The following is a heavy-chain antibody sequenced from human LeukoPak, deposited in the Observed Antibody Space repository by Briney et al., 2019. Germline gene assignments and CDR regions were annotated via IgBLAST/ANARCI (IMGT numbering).Heavy chain of an antibody. CDR1: GFTFSSYW. D-gene: IGHD3-22*01. J-gene: IGHJ6*02. CDR2: IKQDGSEK. Sequence: SGGSLRLSCAASGFTFSSYWMSWVRQAPGKGLEWVADIKQDGSEKYYVDSVKGRFTISRDNAKNSLYLQMNSLRAEDTAVYYCARDVGSSGYYYVIYYYYGMDVWGQGTTVTVSS. CDR3: ARDVGSSGYYYVIYYYYGMDV. V-gene: IGHV3-7*01.